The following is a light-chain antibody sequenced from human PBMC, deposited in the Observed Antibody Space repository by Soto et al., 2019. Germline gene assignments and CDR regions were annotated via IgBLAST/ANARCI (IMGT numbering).Light chain of an antibody. V-gene: IGKV3-11*01. Sequence: NVLTPSPGTLSLSPGERATLSCRASQSLSNTFLSWYQQKPGQAPRLLIYDASNRATGVPARFSGSGSGTDFALTISSLEPEDFAVYYCQQRSSWPTTFGQGTKGDI. CDR3: QQRSSWPTT. CDR1: QSLSNTF. CDR2: DAS. J-gene: IGKJ1*01.